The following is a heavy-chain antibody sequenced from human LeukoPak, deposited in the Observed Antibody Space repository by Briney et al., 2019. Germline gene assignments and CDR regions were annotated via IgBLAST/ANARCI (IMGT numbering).Heavy chain of an antibody. CDR3: VRVNYGSGSYEFGMDV. D-gene: IGHD3-10*01. CDR2: ISSSGSTI. J-gene: IGHJ6*02. CDR1: GFTFSSYE. V-gene: IGHV3-48*03. Sequence: PGGSLRHSCAASGFTFSSYEMNWVRQAPGKGLEWVSYISSSGSTIYYADSVKGRFTISRDNAKNSLYLQMNSLRAEDTAVYYCVRVNYGSGSYEFGMDVWGQGTTVTVSS.